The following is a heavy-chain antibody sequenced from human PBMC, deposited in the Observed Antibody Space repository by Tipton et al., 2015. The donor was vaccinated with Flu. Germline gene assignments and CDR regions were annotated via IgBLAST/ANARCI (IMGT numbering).Heavy chain of an antibody. D-gene: IGHD5-12*01. CDR1: GNSITNYY. CDR3: ARVVVATRNFDY. V-gene: IGHV4-59*01. J-gene: IGHJ4*02. CDR2: IYYTGTT. Sequence: TLSLTCNVSGNSITNYYWSWIRQPPGKGLEWIGYIYYTGTTNYNPSLMSRVTISVDTSKNHLSLRLNSVTAADTAVYYCARVVVATRNFDYWGQGTLVTVSS.